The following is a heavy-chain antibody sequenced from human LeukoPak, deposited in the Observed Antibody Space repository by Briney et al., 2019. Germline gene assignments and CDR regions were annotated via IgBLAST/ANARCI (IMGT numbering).Heavy chain of an antibody. J-gene: IGHJ3*02. Sequence: GGSLRLSCAASGFTFSDYYMSWVRQAPGKGLEWVSVIYSGGSTYYADSVKGRFTISRDNSKNTLYLQMNSLRAEDTAVYYCARWGIIDYYDSSGYYIDSAFDIWGQGTMVTVSS. CDR2: IYSGGST. CDR3: ARWGIIDYYDSSGYYIDSAFDI. CDR1: GFTFSDYY. V-gene: IGHV3-53*01. D-gene: IGHD3-22*01.